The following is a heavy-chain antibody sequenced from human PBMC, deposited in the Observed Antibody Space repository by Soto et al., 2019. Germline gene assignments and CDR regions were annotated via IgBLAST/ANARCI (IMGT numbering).Heavy chain of an antibody. Sequence: LSLTCSVSGRSMSSNYWSWIRQSPDKGLEWLGYVFYGGTDYNPSLGGRVSMSVETSESQFSLKLTSVTVADTAVYYCASYRGALYFESWGPGILVTVSS. D-gene: IGHD3-16*01. J-gene: IGHJ4*02. CDR1: GRSMSSNY. CDR2: VFYGGT. V-gene: IGHV4-59*01. CDR3: ASYRGALYFES.